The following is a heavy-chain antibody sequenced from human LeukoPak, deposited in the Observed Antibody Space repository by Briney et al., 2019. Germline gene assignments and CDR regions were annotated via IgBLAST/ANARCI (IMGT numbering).Heavy chain of an antibody. J-gene: IGHJ5*02. CDR1: GGSITSSHYY. V-gene: IGHV4-39*07. CDR2: IYYSGST. Sequence: SETLSLTCTVSGGSITSSHYYWGLIRQPPGKGLEWIGSIYYSGSTYYNTSLRSRVIISVDTSKNQFSLKLSSATAADTAVYYCVILPATDTYYYDNRGYYRPGDPWGQGTLVTVSS. D-gene: IGHD3-22*01. CDR3: VILPATDTYYYDNRGYYRPGDP.